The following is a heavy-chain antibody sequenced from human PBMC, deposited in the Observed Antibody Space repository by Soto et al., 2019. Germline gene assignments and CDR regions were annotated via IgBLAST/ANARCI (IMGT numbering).Heavy chain of an antibody. Sequence: EVQLVESGGGLVQPGGSLRLSCAASGFTFSTYWMNWVRQAPGKGLQWVANIKEDGSEEYYVDSVKGRFTISRDNAKNSVYLDMNSLRGEDTAVYYCARDWGAPGRGSALGYYYHFGMDVWGQGTTVTVPS. CDR1: GFTFSTYW. CDR2: IKEDGSEE. D-gene: IGHD3-16*01. V-gene: IGHV3-7*05. CDR3: ARDWGAPGRGSALGYYYHFGMDV. J-gene: IGHJ6*02.